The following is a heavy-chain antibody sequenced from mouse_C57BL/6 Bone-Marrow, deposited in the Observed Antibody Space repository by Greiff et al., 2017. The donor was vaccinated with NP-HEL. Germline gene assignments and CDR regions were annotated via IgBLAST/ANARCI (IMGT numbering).Heavy chain of an antibody. Sequence: VQLQQSGPELVKPGASVKISCKASGYTFTDYYMNWVKQSHGKSLEWIGDINPNNGGTSYNQKFKGKATLTVDKSSSTAYMELRSLTSEDSAVYYCARPSIYYDYDRGYYWGQGTTLTVSS. J-gene: IGHJ2*01. D-gene: IGHD2-4*01. CDR3: ARPSIYYDYDRGYY. CDR1: GYTFTDYY. V-gene: IGHV1-26*01. CDR2: INPNNGGT.